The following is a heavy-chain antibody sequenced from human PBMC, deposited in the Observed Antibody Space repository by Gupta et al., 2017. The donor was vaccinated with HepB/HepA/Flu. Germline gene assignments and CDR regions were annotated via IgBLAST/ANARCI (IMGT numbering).Heavy chain of an antibody. D-gene: IGHD6-19*01. Sequence: EVRLVNSGGGVVQPGGSLRLSCAASGFTFRSYEMTWVRKAPGKGLEWMSYINTSGSAKFYADSVKGRFTISRDNAQNSLFLQMNSLRAEDTGRYCCARKSSGWSAYYFDYWGQGIQVAVSS. J-gene: IGHJ4*02. CDR1: GFTFRSYE. V-gene: IGHV3-48*03. CDR3: ARKSSGWSAYYFDY. CDR2: INTSGSAK.